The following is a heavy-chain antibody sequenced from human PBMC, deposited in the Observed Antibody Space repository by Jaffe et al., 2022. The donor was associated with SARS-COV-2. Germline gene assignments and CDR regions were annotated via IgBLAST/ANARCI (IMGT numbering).Heavy chain of an antibody. CDR1: GGSSSSFY. V-gene: IGHV4-59*01. CDR3: AGGSCSGGDCYSAYYYYYIDV. Sequence: QVQLQESGPGLVKPSETLSLTCTVSGGSSSSFYWTWIRQPPGKGLEWIGYMYYSGNAHYNPSLESRVSISVDTSKNQFSLKLVSVTAADTAVYYCAGGSCSGGDCYSAYYYYYIDVWGKGTTVTVSS. CDR2: MYYSGNA. J-gene: IGHJ6*03. D-gene: IGHD2-21*02.